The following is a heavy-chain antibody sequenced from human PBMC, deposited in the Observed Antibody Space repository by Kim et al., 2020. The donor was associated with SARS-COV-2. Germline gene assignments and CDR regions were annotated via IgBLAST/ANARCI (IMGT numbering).Heavy chain of an antibody. D-gene: IGHD6-19*01. J-gene: IGHJ4*02. CDR2: ISSSSTYT. V-gene: IGHV3-11*05. CDR1: GFTFSDYY. CDR3: AREAVAGAYFEY. Sequence: GGSLRLSCTASGFTFSDYYMNWIRQAPGRGLEWISYISSSSTYTDYADSVKGRFTISRDNAKNSLYLQMNSLRGEDTAVYYCAREAVAGAYFEYWGQGTLVTVSS.